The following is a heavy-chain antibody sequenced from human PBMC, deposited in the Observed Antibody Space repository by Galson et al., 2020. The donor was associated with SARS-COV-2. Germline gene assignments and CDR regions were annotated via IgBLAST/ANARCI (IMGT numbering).Heavy chain of an antibody. CDR3: AGGATVTPLDY. J-gene: IGHJ4*02. Sequence: SETLSLTCTVSGGSISSGDYYWSWIRQPPGKGLEWIGYIYYSGSTYYNPSLKSRVTISVDTSKNQFSLKLSSVTAADTAVYYCAGGATVTPLDYWGQGTLVTVSS. D-gene: IGHD4-4*01. CDR1: GGSISSGDYY. CDR2: IYYSGST. V-gene: IGHV4-30-4*01.